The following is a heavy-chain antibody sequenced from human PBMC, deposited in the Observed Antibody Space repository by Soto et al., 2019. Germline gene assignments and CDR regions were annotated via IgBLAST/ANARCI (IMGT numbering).Heavy chain of an antibody. Sequence: ASVKVSCKASGYTFTGYYMHWVRQAPGQGLEWMGWINPNSGGTNYAQKFQGRVTMTRNTSISTAYMELSSLRSEDTAVYYCAREVADSEYYDFWSGYYPHYYYYMDVWGQGTTVTVSS. CDR2: INPNSGGT. CDR1: GYTFTGYY. D-gene: IGHD3-3*01. V-gene: IGHV1-2*02. J-gene: IGHJ6*03. CDR3: AREVADSEYYDFWSGYYPHYYYYMDV.